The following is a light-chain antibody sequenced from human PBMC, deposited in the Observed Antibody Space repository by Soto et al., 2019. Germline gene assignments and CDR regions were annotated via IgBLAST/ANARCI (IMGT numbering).Light chain of an antibody. CDR1: QSIGYL. V-gene: IGKV1-5*03. Sequence: DIQMTQSPSTLSASVEDRFTITCRASQSIGYLLAWYQQKPGEAPKVLIYKASYLESGVPSRFSGSGSGTEFTLTISSLQPEDLATYYCQHYSAFSVTFGQGTRLEIK. CDR3: QHYSAFSVT. CDR2: KAS. J-gene: IGKJ5*01.